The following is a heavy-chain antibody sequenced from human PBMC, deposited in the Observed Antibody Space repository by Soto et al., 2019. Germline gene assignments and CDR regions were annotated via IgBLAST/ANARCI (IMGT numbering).Heavy chain of an antibody. D-gene: IGHD6-25*01. J-gene: IGHJ5*02. CDR3: ARLLASGWFDP. CDR2: VSHRGGP. CDR1: GASISSSNW. V-gene: IGHV4-4*02. Sequence: QVQLQESGPGLVNPSETLSLTSAVSGASISSSNWWSWVRQTPGKGLAWIVEVSHRGGPNYNPSLKSRVNRSIDGPNNQLSLRLTSVTAADAAGYYGARLLASGWFDPWGPGILVTVSS.